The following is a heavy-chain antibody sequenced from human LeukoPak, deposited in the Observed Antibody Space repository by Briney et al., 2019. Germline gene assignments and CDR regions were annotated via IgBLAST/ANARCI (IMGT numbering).Heavy chain of an antibody. CDR3: ARGIYGAYYFDY. Sequence: PGGSLRLSCAASGFTVSRYYMSWVRQAPGRGLEWVSTIYSAGSAYYADSVTGRFSISRDNSNNTLYLHMNSLRAEDTAVYYCARGIYGAYYFDYWGQGTLVTVSS. CDR1: GFTVSRYY. D-gene: IGHD2/OR15-2a*01. CDR2: IYSAGSA. V-gene: IGHV3-53*01. J-gene: IGHJ4*01.